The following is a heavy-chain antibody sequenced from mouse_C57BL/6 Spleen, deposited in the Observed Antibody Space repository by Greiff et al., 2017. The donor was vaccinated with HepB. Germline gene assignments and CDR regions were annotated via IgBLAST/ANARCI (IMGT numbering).Heavy chain of an antibody. CDR1: GYTFTDYN. J-gene: IGHJ2*01. V-gene: IGHV1-18*01. Sequence: VQLKESGPELVKPGASVKIPCKASGYTFTDYNMDWVKQSHGKSLEWIGDINPNNGGTIYNQKFKGKATLTVDKSSSTAYMERRSLTSEDTAVYYCARPYYYGSSYWFDYWGQGTTLTVSS. CDR3: ARPYYYGSSYWFDY. D-gene: IGHD1-1*01. CDR2: INPNNGGT.